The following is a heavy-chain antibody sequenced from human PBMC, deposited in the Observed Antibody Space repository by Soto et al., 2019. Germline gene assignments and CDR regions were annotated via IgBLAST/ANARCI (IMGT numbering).Heavy chain of an antibody. CDR2: ISGSSTTV. CDR3: ARTYSGSPGVNDY. CDR1: GFIFSSYS. D-gene: IGHD1-26*01. J-gene: IGHJ4*02. V-gene: IGHV3-48*02. Sequence: GGSLRLSCAASGFIFSSYSMNGVRQAPGKGLEWVSYISGSSTTVYNADSVKGRFTISRDNAKNSLYLQMNSLRDEDTAVYYCARTYSGSPGVNDYWGQGTLVTVSS.